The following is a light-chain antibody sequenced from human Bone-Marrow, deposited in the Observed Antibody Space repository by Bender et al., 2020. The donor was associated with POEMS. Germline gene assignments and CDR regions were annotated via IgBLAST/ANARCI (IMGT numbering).Light chain of an antibody. CDR2: DVN. CDR1: SSDVGGYNY. V-gene: IGLV2-11*01. J-gene: IGLJ1*01. Sequence: QSALTQPRSVSGSPGQSVTISCTGTSSDVGGYNYVSWYQQHPVKAPKLIIYDVNKRPSGVPDRFSGSKSGNTASLTISGLQAEDEADYYCCSYAGSSTYVFGTGTKVTVL. CDR3: CSYAGSSTYV.